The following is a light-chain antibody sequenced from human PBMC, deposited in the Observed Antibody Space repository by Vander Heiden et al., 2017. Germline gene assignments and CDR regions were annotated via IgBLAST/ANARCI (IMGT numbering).Light chain of an antibody. V-gene: IGKV1-33*01. CDR3: QQYDNLPRT. CDR1: QDVSNY. J-gene: IGKJ2*01. CDR2: DAS. Sequence: SHLTHSPSSLSASVGERVTISCQASQDVSNYLDWYQQKPGKAPKLLIYDASNLDTGIPSRFSGSGSGTDFTFTISSLQPEDIATYYCQQYDNLPRTFGEGTKLEIK.